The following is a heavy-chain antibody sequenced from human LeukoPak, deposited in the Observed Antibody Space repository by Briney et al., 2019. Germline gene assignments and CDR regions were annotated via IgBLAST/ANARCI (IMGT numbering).Heavy chain of an antibody. J-gene: IGHJ4*02. CDR3: AKGGFGAMGL. CDR1: GFTFSSFA. CDR2: FSSGSGFT. D-gene: IGHD5-18*01. Sequence: GGSLRLSCAASGFTFSSFAMSWVRQVPGRGMEWVASFSSGSGFTDYADSVKGRFTISGDNSKNTLYLQMNSLRAEDTAVYYCAKGGFGAMGLWGQGTLVTVSS. V-gene: IGHV3-23*01.